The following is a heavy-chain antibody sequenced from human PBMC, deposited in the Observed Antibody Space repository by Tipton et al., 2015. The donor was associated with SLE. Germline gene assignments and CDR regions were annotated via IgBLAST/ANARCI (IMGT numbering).Heavy chain of an antibody. CDR3: AREGSYGPPDY. CDR2: TYFSGST. Sequence: TLSLTCTVSGGSISSGNYYWSWIRQSPGKELEWIGSTYFSGSTYYNPSLKSRVTTSVDMSKNQFSLKMRSVTAADTAVYYCAREGSYGPPDYWGQGTLVTVSS. D-gene: IGHD5-18*01. CDR1: GGSISSGNYY. J-gene: IGHJ4*02. V-gene: IGHV4-39*07.